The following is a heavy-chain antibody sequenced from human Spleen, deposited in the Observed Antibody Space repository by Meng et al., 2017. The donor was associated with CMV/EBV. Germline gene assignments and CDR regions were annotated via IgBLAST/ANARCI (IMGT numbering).Heavy chain of an antibody. Sequence: CTGSGGSISSGDYYWSWIRQPPGKGLEWIGYIYYSGSTYYNPSLKSRVTISVDTSKNQFSLKLSSVTAADTAVYYCARVGVRRSFDPWGQGTLVTVSS. CDR2: IYYSGST. J-gene: IGHJ5*02. V-gene: IGHV4-30-4*08. D-gene: IGHD6-6*01. CDR3: ARVGVRRSFDP. CDR1: GGSISSGDYY.